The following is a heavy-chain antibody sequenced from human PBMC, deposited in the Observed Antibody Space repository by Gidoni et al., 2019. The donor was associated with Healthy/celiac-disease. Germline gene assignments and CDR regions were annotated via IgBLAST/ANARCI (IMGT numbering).Heavy chain of an antibody. J-gene: IGHJ2*01. CDR1: GGTFSSYA. Sequence: QVQLVQSGAEVKKPGSSVKVSCKASGGTFSSYAISWVRQAPGQGLEWMGGIIPIFGTANYAQKFQGRVTITADKSTSTAYMELSSLRSEDTAVYYCARDPYDYYYDSTSRGWYFDLWGRGTLVTVSS. D-gene: IGHD3-22*01. CDR3: ARDPYDYYYDSTSRGWYFDL. CDR2: IIPIFGTA. V-gene: IGHV1-69*06.